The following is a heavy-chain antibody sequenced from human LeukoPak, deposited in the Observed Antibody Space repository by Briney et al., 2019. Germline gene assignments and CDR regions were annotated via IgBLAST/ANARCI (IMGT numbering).Heavy chain of an antibody. V-gene: IGHV4-34*01. CDR3: ARGRPALLLGTKTRHWYFDL. CDR2: INHSGST. D-gene: IGHD1/OR15-1a*01. CDR1: GGSFSGYY. J-gene: IGHJ2*01. Sequence: KPTETLSLTCAVYGGSFSGYYWSWIRQPPGKGLEWIGEINHSGSTNYNPSLKSRVTISVDTSKNQFSLKLSSVTAADTAVYYCARGRPALLLGTKTRHWYFDLWGRGTLITVSS.